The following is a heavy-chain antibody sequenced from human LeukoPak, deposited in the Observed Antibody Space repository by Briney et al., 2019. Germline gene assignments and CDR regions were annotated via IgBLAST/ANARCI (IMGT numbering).Heavy chain of an antibody. D-gene: IGHD6-6*01. CDR2: ISWNSGGI. Sequence: GGSLRLSCAASGFTFDDYAMHWVRQAPGKGLEWVSGISWNSGGIGYADSVKGRFTVSRDNAKNTLYLQVNNLRAEDTAVYYCARGPNSNWSGLDFWGQGTLLTVSS. CDR3: ARGPNSNWSGLDF. V-gene: IGHV3-9*01. CDR1: GFTFDDYA. J-gene: IGHJ4*02.